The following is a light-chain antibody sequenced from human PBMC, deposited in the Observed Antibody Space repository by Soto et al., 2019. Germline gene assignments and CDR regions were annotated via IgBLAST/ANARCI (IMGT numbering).Light chain of an antibody. CDR2: KAS. Sequence: DIQMTQSPSTLSASVGDRVTITCRASQSINSWLAWYQQKPGKAPKLLIYKASSLESGVPSRFSGSGSGTEFTHTISSLQPDDFATYYCQQYNSYPLTFGGGTKVEIK. J-gene: IGKJ4*01. V-gene: IGKV1-5*03. CDR1: QSINSW. CDR3: QQYNSYPLT.